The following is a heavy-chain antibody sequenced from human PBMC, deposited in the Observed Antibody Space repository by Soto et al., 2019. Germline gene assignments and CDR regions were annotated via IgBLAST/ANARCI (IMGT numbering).Heavy chain of an antibody. Sequence: SETLSLTCTVSGGSISSYYWSWIRQPPGKGLEWIGYIYYSGSTNYNPSLKSRVTISVDTSKNQFSLELSSVTAADTAVYYCARDLTAVAGHYGMDVCGQGTTVTVS. CDR3: ARDLTAVAGHYGMDV. CDR2: IYYSGST. CDR1: GGSISSYY. V-gene: IGHV4-59*01. D-gene: IGHD6-19*01. J-gene: IGHJ6*02.